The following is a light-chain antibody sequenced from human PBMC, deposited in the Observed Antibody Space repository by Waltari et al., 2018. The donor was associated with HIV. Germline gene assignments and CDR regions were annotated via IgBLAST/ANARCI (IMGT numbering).Light chain of an antibody. CDR2: KVS. Sequence: DVVMTQTPVSLLVTLGQSVSVSCKSSQSLESTDGNTYLNWFHLRPGHPPRRLIYKVSNRDSGVPDRFGGSGSGTTFTLNITAVDAADVGIYFCMQGTHFLSFGGGTKVE. CDR3: MQGTHFLS. V-gene: IGKV2-30*01. J-gene: IGKJ4*01. CDR1: QSLESTDGNTY.